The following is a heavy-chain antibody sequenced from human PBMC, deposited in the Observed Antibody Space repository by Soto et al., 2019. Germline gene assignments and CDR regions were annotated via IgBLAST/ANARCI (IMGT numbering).Heavy chain of an antibody. J-gene: IGHJ4*02. V-gene: IGHV1-18*01. CDR3: ARDPPPPDY. CDR2: ISAYNGNT. Sequence: SVKVSCKASAYTFASYAISWMRQAPGQGLEWMGWISAYNGNTNYAQKLQGRVTMTTDTSTSTAYMELRSLRSDDTAVYYCARDPPPPDYWGQGTLVTVSS. CDR1: AYTFASYA.